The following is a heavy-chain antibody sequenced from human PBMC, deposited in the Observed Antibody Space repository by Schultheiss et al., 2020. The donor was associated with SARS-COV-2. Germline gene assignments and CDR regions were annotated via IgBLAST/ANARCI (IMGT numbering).Heavy chain of an antibody. D-gene: IGHD6-19*01. CDR1: GFTFDDYA. Sequence: GGSLRLSCSASGFTFDDYAMHWVRQAPGKGLEWVSAISGSGGSTYYADSVKGRFTISRDNSKNTLYLQMNSLRAEDTAVYYCAKDQEQWLVLLSMFDYWGQGTLVTVSS. CDR3: AKDQEQWLVLLSMFDY. J-gene: IGHJ4*02. CDR2: ISGSGGST. V-gene: IGHV3-23*01.